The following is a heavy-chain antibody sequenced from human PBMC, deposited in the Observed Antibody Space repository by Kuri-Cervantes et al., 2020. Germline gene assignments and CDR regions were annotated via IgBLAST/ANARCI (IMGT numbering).Heavy chain of an antibody. Sequence: GESLKISCAASGFTFSSYWMSWVRQAPGKGLEWVANIKQDGSEKYYVDSVKGRFTISRDNAKNSLYLQMNSLRAEDTAVYYCARGTLYPAYSSGWYYFDYWGQGTLVTVSS. J-gene: IGHJ4*02. CDR2: IKQDGSEK. CDR3: ARGTLYPAYSSGWYYFDY. CDR1: GFTFSSYW. D-gene: IGHD6-19*01. V-gene: IGHV3-7*03.